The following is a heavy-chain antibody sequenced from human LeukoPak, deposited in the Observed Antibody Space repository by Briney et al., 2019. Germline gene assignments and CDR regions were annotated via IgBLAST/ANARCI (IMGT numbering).Heavy chain of an antibody. J-gene: IGHJ5*02. CDR3: AREGRITIFGVAASPNWFDP. CDR1: GFTFSSYW. V-gene: IGHV3-30-3*01. D-gene: IGHD3-3*01. CDR2: ISYDGSNK. Sequence: PGGSLRLSCAASGFTFSSYWMSWVRQAPGKGLEWVAVISYDGSNKCYADSVKGRFTISRDNSKNTLYLQMNSLRAEDTAVYYCAREGRITIFGVAASPNWFDPWGQGTLVTVSS.